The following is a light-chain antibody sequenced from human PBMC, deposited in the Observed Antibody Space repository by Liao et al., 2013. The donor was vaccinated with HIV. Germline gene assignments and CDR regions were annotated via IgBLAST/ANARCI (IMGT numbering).Light chain of an antibody. Sequence: SYELTQQPSVSVSSGQTASITCSGDSLGDKYACWYQQKPGQSPLLIIYEDDKRPSGIPERFSGSNSGNTATLTISGTQAMDEADYYCQAWDGSAVVFGGGTKLTVL. CDR1: SLGDKY. CDR2: EDD. V-gene: IGLV3-1*01. CDR3: QAWDGSAVV. J-gene: IGLJ2*01.